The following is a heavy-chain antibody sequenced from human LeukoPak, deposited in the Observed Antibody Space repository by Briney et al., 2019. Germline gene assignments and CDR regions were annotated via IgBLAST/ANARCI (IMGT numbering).Heavy chain of an antibody. D-gene: IGHD6-13*01. CDR1: GGSISSYY. J-gene: IGHJ4*02. V-gene: IGHV4-59*01. CDR2: IYYSGST. CDR3: ARDREGSSWLGPSIDY. Sequence: SETLSLTCTVSGGSISSYYWSWIRQPPGKGLEWIGYIYYSGSTNYNPSLKSRVTISVDTSKNQFSLKLSSVTAADTAVYYCARDREGSSWLGPSIDYWGQGTLVTVSS.